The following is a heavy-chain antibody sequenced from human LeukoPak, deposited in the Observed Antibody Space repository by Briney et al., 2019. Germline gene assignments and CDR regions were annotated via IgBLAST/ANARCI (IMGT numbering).Heavy chain of an antibody. CDR2: IYHSGHT. D-gene: IGHD3-22*01. CDR3: ARAPRDSSSSNYMRRFDY. CDR1: GYSISSDNY. J-gene: IGHJ4*02. V-gene: IGHV4-38-2*01. Sequence: SETLSLTCAVSGYSISSDNYWVWIRQPPGQGLEWTGGIYHSGHTYYNPSLKSRHTMREDPSNHQFSVKLSYVTAADTAVNYCARAPRDSSSSNYMRRFDYWGQGTLVTVSS.